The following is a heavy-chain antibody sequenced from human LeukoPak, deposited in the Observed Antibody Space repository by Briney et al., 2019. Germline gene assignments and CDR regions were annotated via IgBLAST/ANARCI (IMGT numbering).Heavy chain of an antibody. J-gene: IGHJ3*02. CDR3: AGGGSYKAFDI. V-gene: IGHV4-4*02. Sequence: PSETLSLTCTVWGGSISRRNWWGWVGQPPGNGLGWIGEIYQSGSTNYNPSLKRRVTIPGDKSKNQFSLKLSSVTAADTAVYYCAGGGSYKAFDIWGQGQMVTVSS. CDR1: GGSISRRNW. CDR2: IYQSGST. D-gene: IGHD1-26*01.